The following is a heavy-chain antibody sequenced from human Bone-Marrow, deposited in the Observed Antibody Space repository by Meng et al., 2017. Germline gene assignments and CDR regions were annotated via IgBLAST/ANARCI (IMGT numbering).Heavy chain of an antibody. J-gene: IGHJ4*02. Sequence: NKTVSXQHFSSTASVYTVTGYNRHWVRQAHKQGLEWMVKNNRNSSDTNYSQKCQCRVTMNRYTSISTAYMKLSRLTASDTAVYYCARSSRWARFDYWGQGTLVTVSS. D-gene: IGHD6-19*01. CDR1: VYTVTGYN. CDR2: NNRNSSDT. CDR3: ARSSRWARFDY. V-gene: IGHV1-2*02.